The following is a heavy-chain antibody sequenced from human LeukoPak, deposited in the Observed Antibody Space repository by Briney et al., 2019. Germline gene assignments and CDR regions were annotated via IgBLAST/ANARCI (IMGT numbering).Heavy chain of an antibody. V-gene: IGHV1-8*01. CDR2: MNPNSGNT. CDR1: GYTFTSYD. Sequence: ASVKVSCKASGYTFTSYDINWVRQATGQGLEWMGWMNPNSGNTGYAQKFQGRVTMTSNTSISTAYMELSSLRSEDTAVYYCARGASGYHYYYYYYMDVWGKGTTVTVSS. D-gene: IGHD5-12*01. J-gene: IGHJ6*03. CDR3: ARGASGYHYYYYYYMDV.